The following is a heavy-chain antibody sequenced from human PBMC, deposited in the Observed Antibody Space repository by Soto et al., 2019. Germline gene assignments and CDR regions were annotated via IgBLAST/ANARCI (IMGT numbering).Heavy chain of an antibody. V-gene: IGHV1-69*01. CDR3: ARDLPPYCDFPGSSYYFYGMDV. Sequence: QVQLVQSGAEVKKPGSSVKVSCKASGGTFSSYAISWVRQAPGQGLEWMGGIIPIFGTANYAQKFQGRVTITADESTSTAYMELSSLRSEDTAVYYCARDLPPYCDFPGSSYYFYGMDVWGQGTTVTVSS. D-gene: IGHD4-17*01. CDR2: IIPIFGTA. J-gene: IGHJ6*02. CDR1: GGTFSSYA.